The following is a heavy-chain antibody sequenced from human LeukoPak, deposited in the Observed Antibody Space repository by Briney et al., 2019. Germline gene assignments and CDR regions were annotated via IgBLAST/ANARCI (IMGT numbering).Heavy chain of an antibody. V-gene: IGHV4-34*01. Sequence: SETLSLTCAVYGGSFSGYYWSWIRQPPGKGLEWIGEINHSGSTNYNPSLKSRVTISVDTSKNQFSLKPSSVTAADTAVYYCATYGMDVWGQGTTVTVSS. J-gene: IGHJ6*02. CDR3: ATYGMDV. CDR2: INHSGST. CDR1: GGSFSGYY.